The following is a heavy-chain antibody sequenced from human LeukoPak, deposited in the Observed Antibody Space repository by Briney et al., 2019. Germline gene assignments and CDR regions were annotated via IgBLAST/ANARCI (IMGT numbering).Heavy chain of an antibody. V-gene: IGHV1-18*01. CDR1: GYTFTSYG. Sequence: ASVKVSCKASGYTFTSYGISWVRQAPGQGLEWMGWISAYNGNTNYAQKLQGRVTMTTDTSTSTAYMELRSLRSDDTAVYYCARDWVVRPTTVVTGSYYYYGMDVWGQGTTVTVSS. CDR3: ARDWVVRPTTVVTGSYYYYGMDV. CDR2: ISAYNGNT. D-gene: IGHD4-23*01. J-gene: IGHJ6*02.